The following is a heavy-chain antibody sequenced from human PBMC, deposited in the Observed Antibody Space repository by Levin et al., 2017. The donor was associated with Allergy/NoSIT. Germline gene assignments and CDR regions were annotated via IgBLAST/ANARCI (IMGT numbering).Heavy chain of an antibody. V-gene: IGHV3-23*01. CDR2: ISGSGGST. CDR1: GFTFSSYA. D-gene: IGHD2-21*02. J-gene: IGHJ6*02. Sequence: GGSLRLSCAASGFTFSSYAMSWVRQAPGKGLEWVSAISGSGGSTYYADSVKGRFTISRDNSKNTLYLQMNSLRAEDTAVYYCAKVGYCGGDCGKEYYYYDYGMDGWGQGTTVTVSS. CDR3: AKVGYCGGDCGKEYYYYDYGMDG.